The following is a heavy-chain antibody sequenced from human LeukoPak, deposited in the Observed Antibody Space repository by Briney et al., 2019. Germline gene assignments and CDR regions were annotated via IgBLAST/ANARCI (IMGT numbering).Heavy chain of an antibody. J-gene: IGHJ4*02. D-gene: IGHD6-19*01. CDR1: GFTFSSYS. CDR2: ISSSSSYI. V-gene: IGHV3-21*01. Sequence: GGSLTLSCAASGFTFSSYSMNWVRQAPGKGLEWVSSISSSSSYIYYADSVKGRFTISRDNAKNSLYLQMNSLRAEDTAVYYCARGLYSSGWYQDYWGQGTLVTVSS. CDR3: ARGLYSSGWYQDY.